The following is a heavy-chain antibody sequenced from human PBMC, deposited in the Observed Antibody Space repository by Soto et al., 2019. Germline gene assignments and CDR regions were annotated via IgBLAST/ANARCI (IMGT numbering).Heavy chain of an antibody. D-gene: IGHD1-7*01. J-gene: IGHJ6*02. V-gene: IGHV1-69*13. CDR3: ARVVWNYVNYYYYYGMDV. CDR2: IIPIFGTA. Sequence: SVKVSCKASGGTFSSYAISWVRQAPGQGLEWMGGIIPIFGTANYAQKFQGRVTITADESTSTAYMELSSLRSEDTAVYYCARVVWNYVNYYYYYGMDVWGQGTTVTVSS. CDR1: GGTFSSYA.